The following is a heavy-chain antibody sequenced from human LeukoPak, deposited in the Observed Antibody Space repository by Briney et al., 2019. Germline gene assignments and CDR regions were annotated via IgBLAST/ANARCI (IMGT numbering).Heavy chain of an antibody. CDR3: ARAPPLYSSFYFDY. CDR1: GGTFSSYA. Sequence: ASVKVSCEASGGTFSSYAISWVRQAPGQGLEWMGGIIPIFGTANYAQKFQGRVTITADESTSTAYMELSSLRSEDTAVYYCARAPPLYSSFYFDYWGQGTLVTVSS. D-gene: IGHD6-6*01. CDR2: IIPIFGTA. V-gene: IGHV1-69*13. J-gene: IGHJ4*02.